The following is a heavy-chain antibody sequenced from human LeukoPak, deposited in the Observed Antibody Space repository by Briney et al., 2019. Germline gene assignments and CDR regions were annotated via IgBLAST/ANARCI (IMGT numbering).Heavy chain of an antibody. CDR3: VRGTGY. Sequence: GGSLRLSCSVSGFTFSTYVMHWVRQAPGKGLEYVSAIGSNGDNTYYADSVKGRFTISRDNSKNTPYLQMSSLRADDTAVYYCVRGTGYWGQGTLVTVSS. CDR2: IGSNGDNT. V-gene: IGHV3-64D*06. CDR1: GFTFSTYV. J-gene: IGHJ4*02.